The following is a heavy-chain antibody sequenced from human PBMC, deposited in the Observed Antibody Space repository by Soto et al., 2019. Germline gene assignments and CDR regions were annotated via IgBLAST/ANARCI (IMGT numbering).Heavy chain of an antibody. CDR1: GGSISNYY. J-gene: IGHJ5*02. V-gene: IGHV4-59*12. CDR3: ARSVTP. CDR2: IHYSGST. Sequence: SETLSLTCTVSGGSISNYYWSWIRQSPGKGLEWIGYIHYSGSTKYNPSLESRVTISVDTSKNQFSLKLSSVTAADTAVYYCARSVTPWGQGTLVTVSS. D-gene: IGHD3-10*01.